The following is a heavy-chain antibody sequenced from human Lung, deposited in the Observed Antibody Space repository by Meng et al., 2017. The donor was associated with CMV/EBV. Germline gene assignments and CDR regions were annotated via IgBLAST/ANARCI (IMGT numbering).Heavy chain of an antibody. J-gene: IGHJ4*02. V-gene: IGHV4-31*03. CDR3: AREAGRDGYATPKFDY. D-gene: IGHD5-24*01. CDR2: IYYTGST. Sequence: QGPLQECGPVLVKPSQSRSLTCTVSGGSSGSGGYYWSWIRQHPGKGLEWIGYIYYTGSTFYNPSLKSRVTISVDTSKNQFSLKLIPATAADTAVYYCAREAGRDGYATPKFDYWGQGTLVTVSS. CDR1: GGSSGSGGYY.